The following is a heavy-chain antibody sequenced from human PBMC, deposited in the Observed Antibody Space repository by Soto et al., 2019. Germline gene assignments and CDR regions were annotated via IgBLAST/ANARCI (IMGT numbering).Heavy chain of an antibody. CDR3: ARDYSNLRWYDYYGMDV. Sequence: PGGSLRLSCAASVFTFSSYAMHWVRQAPGKGLEWVAVISYDGSNKYYADSVKGRFTISRDNSKNTLYLQMNSLRAEDTAVYYCARDYSNLRWYDYYGMDVWGQGTTVTVSS. CDR2: ISYDGSNK. CDR1: VFTFSSYA. D-gene: IGHD4-4*01. J-gene: IGHJ6*02. V-gene: IGHV3-30-3*01.